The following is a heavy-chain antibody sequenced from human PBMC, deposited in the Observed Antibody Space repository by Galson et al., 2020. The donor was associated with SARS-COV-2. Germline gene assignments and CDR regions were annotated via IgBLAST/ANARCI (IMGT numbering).Heavy chain of an antibody. V-gene: IGHV4-61*02. J-gene: IGHJ4*02. CDR1: DASISSGSYH. Sequence: TLSLTCTASDASISSGSYHWNWIRQPAGKGLEWIGRIYTFGRTNYNPSLNTRVTMLLDTSKNEFSLKLHSVTAADTAVYFCARGGQGYFDYWGQGHLVTVSS. CDR3: ARGGQGYFDY. CDR2: IYTFGRT.